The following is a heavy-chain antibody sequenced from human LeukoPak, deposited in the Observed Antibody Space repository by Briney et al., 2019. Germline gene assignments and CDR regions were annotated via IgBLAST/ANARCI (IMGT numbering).Heavy chain of an antibody. J-gene: IGHJ4*02. CDR1: GFTFSSYG. CDR2: IRYDGSNK. Sequence: GGSLRLSCAASGFTFSSYGMHWFRQAPGKGLEWVAFIRYDGSNKYYADSVKGRFTISRDNSKNTLYLQMNSLRAEDTAVYYCAKDRSTYGWFDYWGQGTLVTVSS. V-gene: IGHV3-30*02. D-gene: IGHD4-17*01. CDR3: AKDRSTYGWFDY.